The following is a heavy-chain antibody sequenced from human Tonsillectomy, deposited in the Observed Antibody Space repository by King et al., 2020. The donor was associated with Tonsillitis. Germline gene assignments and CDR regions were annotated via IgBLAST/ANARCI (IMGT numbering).Heavy chain of an antibody. J-gene: IGHJ3*02. V-gene: IGHV3-11*01. CDR3: ARQRITIFGVVIGDAFDI. CDR1: GFTFSDYY. Sequence: VQLVESGGGLVKPGGSLRLSCAASGFTFSDYYMSWIRQAPGKGLEWGSYISSSGSTIYYADSVKGRFTISRDNAKNSLYLQMNSLRAEDTAVYYCARQRITIFGVVIGDAFDIWGQGTMVTVSS. CDR2: ISSSGSTI. D-gene: IGHD3-3*01.